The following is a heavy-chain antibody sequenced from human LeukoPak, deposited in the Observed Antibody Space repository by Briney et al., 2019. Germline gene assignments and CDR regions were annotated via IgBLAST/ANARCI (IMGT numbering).Heavy chain of an antibody. D-gene: IGHD1-1*01. J-gene: IGHJ3*02. CDR2: SGSDGST. CDR1: GFTFSSSA. Sequence: GGCLRLSCAASGFTFSSSAMSWVRQAPGKGLEWVSTSGSDGSTYYADSVKGRFTISRDNSKNALYLQMNSLGAEDTAVYYCAKRTYNKAFDIWGQGTMVTVSS. CDR3: AKRTYNKAFDI. V-gene: IGHV3-23*01.